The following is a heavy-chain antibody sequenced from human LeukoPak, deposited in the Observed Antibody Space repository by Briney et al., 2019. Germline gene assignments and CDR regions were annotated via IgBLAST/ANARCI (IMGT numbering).Heavy chain of an antibody. CDR1: GFTFSSYA. V-gene: IGHV3-23*01. CDR2: ISDSGGST. D-gene: IGHD2/OR15-2a*01. J-gene: IGHJ4*02. CDR3: AKDHTSMSTWDY. Sequence: GGSLRLSCAASGFTFSSYAMSWVRQAPGKGLEWVSAISDSGGSTYYADSVKGRFTISRDNSKNTLYLQMNSLRAEDTAVYYCAKDHTSMSTWDYWGQGTLVTVSS.